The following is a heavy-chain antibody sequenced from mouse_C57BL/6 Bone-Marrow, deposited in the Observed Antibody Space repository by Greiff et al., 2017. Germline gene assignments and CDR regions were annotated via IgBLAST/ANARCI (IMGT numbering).Heavy chain of an antibody. Sequence: EVQRVESGGGLVKPGGSLKLSCAASGFTFSSYAMSWVRQTPAKRLEWVATISDGGSYTYYPDNVKGRFTISRDNAKNDLYLQMSHLKSEDTAMYDCARGGGDYDKAGLAYWGQGTLVTVSA. CDR2: ISDGGSYT. V-gene: IGHV5-4*01. J-gene: IGHJ3*01. CDR3: ARGGGDYDKAGLAY. D-gene: IGHD2-4*01. CDR1: GFTFSSYA.